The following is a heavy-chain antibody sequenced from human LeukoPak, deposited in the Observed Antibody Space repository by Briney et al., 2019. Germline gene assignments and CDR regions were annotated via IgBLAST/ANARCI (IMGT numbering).Heavy chain of an antibody. Sequence: SQTLSLTCTVSGGSISSGGYYWSRIRQHPGKGLEWIGYIYYSGSTYYNPSLKSRVTISVDTSKNQFSLKLSSVTAADTAVYYCARAFTVSSLYYFDYWGQGTLVTVSS. CDR1: GGSISSGGYY. CDR2: IYYSGST. V-gene: IGHV4-31*03. D-gene: IGHD3-10*02. CDR3: ARAFTVSSLYYFDY. J-gene: IGHJ4*02.